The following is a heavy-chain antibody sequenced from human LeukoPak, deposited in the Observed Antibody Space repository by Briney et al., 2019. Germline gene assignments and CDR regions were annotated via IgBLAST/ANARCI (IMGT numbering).Heavy chain of an antibody. V-gene: IGHV4-59*01. Sequence: PSETLSLTCTVSGGSISSYYWSWIRQPPGKGLEWIGYIHYSGSTNYNPSLKSRVTISQDTSKNQFSLKLSSVTAADTAVYYCARDIPYNDSSGYSDYWGQGTLVTVSS. CDR3: ARDIPYNDSSGYSDY. CDR1: GGSISSYY. CDR2: IHYSGST. J-gene: IGHJ4*02. D-gene: IGHD3-22*01.